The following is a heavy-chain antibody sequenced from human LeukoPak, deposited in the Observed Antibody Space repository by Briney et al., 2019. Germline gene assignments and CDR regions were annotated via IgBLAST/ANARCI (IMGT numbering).Heavy chain of an antibody. D-gene: IGHD2/OR15-2a*01. Sequence: GKSLRLSCAASGFTFSSYSINWVRQAPGKGLEWVSSTSSSGTYTSFADSVKGRFTISRDNAKNSLSLQMNSLRAEDTAVYYCARGSMGGTFDYWGQGTLVTVSA. V-gene: IGHV3-21*06. CDR3: ARGSMGGTFDY. CDR2: TSSSGTYT. CDR1: GFTFSSYS. J-gene: IGHJ4*02.